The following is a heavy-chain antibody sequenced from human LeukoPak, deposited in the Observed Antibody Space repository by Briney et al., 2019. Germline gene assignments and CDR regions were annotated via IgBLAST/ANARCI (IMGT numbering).Heavy chain of an antibody. CDR3: VKGGQYSSSSHFDY. J-gene: IGHJ4*02. Sequence: GGSLRLSCSASGFTISIYAMHWVRQAPGRGLEYVSGISSKGVSTYYADSVKGRFTISRDNSKDTMFLQMSSLRAEDTAVYYCVKGGQYSSSSHFDYWGQGTLVTVSS. D-gene: IGHD6-6*01. CDR1: GFTISIYA. CDR2: ISSKGVST. V-gene: IGHV3-64D*09.